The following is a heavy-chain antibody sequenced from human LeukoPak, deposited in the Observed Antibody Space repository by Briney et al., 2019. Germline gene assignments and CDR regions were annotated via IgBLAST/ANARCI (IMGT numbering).Heavy chain of an antibody. V-gene: IGHV5-51*01. J-gene: IGHJ4*02. D-gene: IGHD3-22*01. Sequence: GESLKISCQGSGYSFTSYWIGWVRQMPGKGLEWMGIIYPGDSDTRYSPSFQGQVTISADKSISTAYLQWSSLKASDTAMYYCARSQMTYYYDSSGYSPLDYWGQGTLVTVSS. CDR3: ARSQMTYYYDSSGYSPLDY. CDR2: IYPGDSDT. CDR1: GYSFTSYW.